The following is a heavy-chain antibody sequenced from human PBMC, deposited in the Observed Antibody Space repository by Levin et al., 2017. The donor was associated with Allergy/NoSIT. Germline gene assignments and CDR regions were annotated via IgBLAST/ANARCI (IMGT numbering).Heavy chain of an antibody. V-gene: IGHV2-5*02. CDR2: IYWDDDK. D-gene: IGHD5-24*01. Sequence: ASGPTLVKPTQTLTLTCTFSGFSLSTPKVGVGWIRQPPGKALEWLALIYWDDDKYYNPSLKSRLTITKDTSKNQVVLTITNMDPVDTATYYSAHRWRMKTGYNYVRWFDPWGQGTLVTVSS. CDR3: AHRWRMKTGYNYVRWFDP. J-gene: IGHJ5*02. CDR1: GFSLSTPKVG.